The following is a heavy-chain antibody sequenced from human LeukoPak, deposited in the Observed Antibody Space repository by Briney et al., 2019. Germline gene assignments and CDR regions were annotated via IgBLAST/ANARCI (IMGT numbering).Heavy chain of an antibody. CDR2: ISRSGTAT. V-gene: IGHV3-48*03. Sequence: PGGSLRLSCAASGFTPRSYEMNWVRQAPGKGLEWISYISRSGTATLYADSVKGRFTVSRDNAKSALYLQMNSLRVEDTAIYYCARIEGVPTVINWGQGTLVTVSS. D-gene: IGHD2-2*01. CDR3: ARIEGVPTVIN. CDR1: GFTPRSYE. J-gene: IGHJ4*02.